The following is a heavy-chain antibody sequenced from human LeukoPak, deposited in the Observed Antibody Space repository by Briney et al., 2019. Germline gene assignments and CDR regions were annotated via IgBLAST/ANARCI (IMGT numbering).Heavy chain of an antibody. Sequence: SETLSLTCTVSGGSISSGSYYWSWIRQPAGKGLEWIGRIYTSGSTNYNPSLKSRVTISVDTSKNQFSLKLSSVTAADTAVYYCARTDYYGSGSLPYWGQGTLVTVSS. CDR3: ARTDYYGSGSLPY. CDR2: IYTSGST. J-gene: IGHJ4*02. CDR1: GGSISSGSYY. D-gene: IGHD3-10*01. V-gene: IGHV4-61*02.